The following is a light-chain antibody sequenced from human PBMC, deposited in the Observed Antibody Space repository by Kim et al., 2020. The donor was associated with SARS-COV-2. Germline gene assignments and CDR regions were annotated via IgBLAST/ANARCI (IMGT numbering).Light chain of an antibody. V-gene: IGKV3-20*01. J-gene: IGKJ1*01. CDR1: QSFSSSY. CDR2: DAS. Sequence: SPGEGATLSCRASQSFSSSYLAWYQQKPGQAPSLLIYDASSRATGIPDRFSGSGSGTDFTLTISRLEPEDFAVYYCQQYGSSPWTFGQGTKVDIK. CDR3: QQYGSSPWT.